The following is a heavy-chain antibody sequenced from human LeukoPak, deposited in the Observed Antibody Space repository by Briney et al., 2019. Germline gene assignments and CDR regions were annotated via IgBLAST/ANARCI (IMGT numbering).Heavy chain of an antibody. J-gene: IGHJ4*02. CDR3: AKDASTTKYYFGY. Sequence: GGSLRLSCAASGFTFSSYGMHWVRQAPGKGLEWVAFIRYDGSNKYYADSVKGRFTISRDNSKNTLYLQMNSLRAEDTAVYYCAKDASTTKYYFGYWGQGTLVTVSS. CDR2: IRYDGSNK. D-gene: IGHD5/OR15-5a*01. CDR1: GFTFSSYG. V-gene: IGHV3-30*02.